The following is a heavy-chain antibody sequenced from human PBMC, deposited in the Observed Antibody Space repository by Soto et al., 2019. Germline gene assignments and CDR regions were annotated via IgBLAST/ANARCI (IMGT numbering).Heavy chain of an antibody. D-gene: IGHD2-15*01. V-gene: IGHV3-11*06. J-gene: IGHJ5*02. CDR1: VFTFVDSY. Sequence: PGGSLRLSCAGSVFTFVDSYMSWIRQAPGKGLEWLSYISPGSRYPAYADSVKGRFTISRDNAKRSLYLQMMSLTAEDTAIYYCVRGGGGGLFDPWGQGTMVTVS. CDR2: ISPGSRYP. CDR3: VRGGGGGLFDP.